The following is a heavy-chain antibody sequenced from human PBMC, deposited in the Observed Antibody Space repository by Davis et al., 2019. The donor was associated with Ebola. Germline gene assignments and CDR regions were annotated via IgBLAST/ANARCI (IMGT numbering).Heavy chain of an antibody. V-gene: IGHV4-39*07. CDR2: IYYSGST. D-gene: IGHD3-10*01. J-gene: IGHJ3*02. CDR3: ARVPSPLWFRELTGDAFDI. Sequence: SETLSLTCTVSGGSISSSSYYWGWIRQPPGKGLEWIGSIYYSGSTNYNPSLKSRVTISVDKSKNQFSLKLSSVTAADTAVYYCARVPSPLWFRELTGDAFDIWGQGTMVTVSS. CDR1: GGSISSSSYY.